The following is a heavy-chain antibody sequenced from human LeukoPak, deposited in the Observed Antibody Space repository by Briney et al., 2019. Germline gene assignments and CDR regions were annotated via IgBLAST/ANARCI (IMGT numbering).Heavy chain of an antibody. CDR1: GGSISSGGYS. CDR3: ARVFDLIRSNDAFDI. J-gene: IGHJ3*02. D-gene: IGHD3-10*02. V-gene: IGHV4-61*02. CDR2: IYTSGST. Sequence: SETLSLTCAVSGGSISSGGYSWSWIRQPPGKGLEWIGRIYTSGSTNYNPSLKSRVTMSVDTSKNQFSLKLSSVTAADTAVYYCARVFDLIRSNDAFDIWGQGTMVTVSS.